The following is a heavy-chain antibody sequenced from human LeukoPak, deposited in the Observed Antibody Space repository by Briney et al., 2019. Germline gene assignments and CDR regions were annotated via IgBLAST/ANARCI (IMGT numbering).Heavy chain of an antibody. CDR1: GFTFSSYA. J-gene: IGHJ4*02. D-gene: IGHD6-6*01. CDR2: ISYDGSNK. Sequence: GGSLRLSCAASGFTFSSYAMHWVRQAPGKGLEWVAVISYDGSNKYYADSVRGRFTISRDNSKNTLYLQMNSLRAEDTAVYYCAKDLGSSLYYFDYWGQGTLVTVSS. CDR3: AKDLGSSLYYFDY. V-gene: IGHV3-30-3*01.